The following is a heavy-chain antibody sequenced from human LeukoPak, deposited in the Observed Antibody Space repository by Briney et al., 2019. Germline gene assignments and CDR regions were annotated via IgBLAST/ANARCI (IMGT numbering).Heavy chain of an antibody. CDR1: GFTFSSYS. Sequence: GGSLRLSCAASGFTFSSYSMNWVRQAPGKGLEWVSSISSSSSYIYYADSVKGRFTISRDNAKNSLYLQMNSLRAEDTAVYYCARSTRRDTEVALAEYFQHWGQGTLVTVSS. V-gene: IGHV3-21*01. CDR3: ARSTRRDTEVALAEYFQH. D-gene: IGHD5-18*01. J-gene: IGHJ1*01. CDR2: ISSSSSYI.